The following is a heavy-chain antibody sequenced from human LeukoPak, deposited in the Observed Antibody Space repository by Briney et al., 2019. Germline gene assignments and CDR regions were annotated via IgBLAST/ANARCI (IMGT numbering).Heavy chain of an antibody. J-gene: IGHJ4*02. CDR3: AKLLRYYDSSGSPQEY. Sequence: GGSLRLSCAASGFTVSSNYMSWVRQAPGKGLEWVSVIYSGGSTYYADSVKGRFTISRDNSKNTLYLQMNSLRAEDTAVYYCAKLLRYYDSSGSPQEYWGQGTLVTVSS. CDR2: IYSGGST. CDR1: GFTVSSNY. V-gene: IGHV3-66*01. D-gene: IGHD3-22*01.